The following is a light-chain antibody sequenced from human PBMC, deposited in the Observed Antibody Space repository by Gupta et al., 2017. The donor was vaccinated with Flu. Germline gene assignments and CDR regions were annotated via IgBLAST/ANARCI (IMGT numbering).Light chain of an antibody. CDR3: QQPYSPPPT. CDR1: QNIDKF. CDR2: AAS. Sequence: PSSLSASIGDRVTITCRASQNIDKFLNWYQHKPGKAPRLLIVAASILQGGVPSRFTGSGAGTEFTLTITSLQAEDFATYYCQQPYSPPPTFGGGTKVEIK. V-gene: IGKV1-39*01. J-gene: IGKJ4*01.